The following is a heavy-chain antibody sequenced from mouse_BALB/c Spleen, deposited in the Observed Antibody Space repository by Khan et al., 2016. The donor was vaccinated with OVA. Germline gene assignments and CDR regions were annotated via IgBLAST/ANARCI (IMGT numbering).Heavy chain of an antibody. Sequence: EVQLQESGPGLVKPSQSLSLTCTVTAYSITSDYAWTWIRQFPGNKLEWMGYISYSGSPSYNPSPKSRISITRDKSKNQFFLQLISVTTEDTATYYCACIRFYYRDSFFDYWGQGTTLTVSS. CDR3: ACIRFYYRDSFFDY. J-gene: IGHJ2*01. CDR1: AYSITSDYA. CDR2: ISYSGSP. V-gene: IGHV3-2*02. D-gene: IGHD2-14*01.